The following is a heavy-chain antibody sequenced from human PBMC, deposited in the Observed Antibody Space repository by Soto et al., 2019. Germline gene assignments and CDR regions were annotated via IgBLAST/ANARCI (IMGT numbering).Heavy chain of an antibody. D-gene: IGHD3-3*01. V-gene: IGHV3-23*04. CDR3: AKLKGGLGRFYGMDA. CDR1: GFSFRNYA. Sequence: DEQPVEAGGGSLQPGESLRLSCAASGFSFRNYAMTWVRQSPGKGLEWVSLISSGGDTTNYADSVKGRFSISRDNSQNMLYLQMNGLRGEDTALYYCAKLKGGLGRFYGMDAWGQGTMVIVSS. CDR2: ISSGGDTT. J-gene: IGHJ6*01.